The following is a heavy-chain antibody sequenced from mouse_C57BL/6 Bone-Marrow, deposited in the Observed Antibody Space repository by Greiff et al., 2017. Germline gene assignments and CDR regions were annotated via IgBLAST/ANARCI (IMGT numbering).Heavy chain of an antibody. V-gene: IGHV1-55*01. CDR3: ARSGDYDGGLFAY. Sequence: QVQLQQPGAELVKPGASVKMSCKASGYTFTSYWITWVKQRPGQGLEWIGDIYPGSGSTNYNEKFKSKATLTVDTSSRTAYMQLSSLTSEDSAVYYCARSGDYDGGLFAYWGQGTLVTVSA. J-gene: IGHJ3*01. CDR2: IYPGSGST. CDR1: GYTFTSYW. D-gene: IGHD2-4*01.